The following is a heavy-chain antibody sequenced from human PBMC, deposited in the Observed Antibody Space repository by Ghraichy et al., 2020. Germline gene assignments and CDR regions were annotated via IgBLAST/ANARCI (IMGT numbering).Heavy chain of an antibody. J-gene: IGHJ4*02. CDR1: GYSISSGYY. D-gene: IGHD3-10*02. CDR3: ARGRPITMSRRGVYYFDY. Sequence: SQTLSLTCAVSGYSISSGYYWGWIRQPPGKGLEWIGSIYHSGSTYYNPSLKSRVTISVDTSKNQFSLKLSSVTAADTAVYYCARGRPITMSRRGVYYFDYWGQGTLVTVSS. V-gene: IGHV4-38-2*01. CDR2: IYHSGST.